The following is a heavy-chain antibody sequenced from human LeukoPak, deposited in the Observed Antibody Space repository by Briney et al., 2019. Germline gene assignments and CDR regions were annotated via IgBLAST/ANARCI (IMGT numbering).Heavy chain of an antibody. D-gene: IGHD1-26*01. V-gene: IGHV1-69*13. CDR3: ARVKLGADLYYFDY. CDR1: GGTFSSYA. Sequence: ASVKVSCKASGGTFSSYAISWVRQAPGQGLEWMGGIISIFGTANYAQKFQGRVTITADESTSTAYMELSSLRSEDTAVYYCARVKLGADLYYFDYWGQGTLVTVSS. J-gene: IGHJ4*02. CDR2: IISIFGTA.